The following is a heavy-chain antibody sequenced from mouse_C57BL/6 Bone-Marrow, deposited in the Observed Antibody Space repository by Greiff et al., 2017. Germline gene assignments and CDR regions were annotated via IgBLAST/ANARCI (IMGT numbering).Heavy chain of an antibody. Sequence: QVQLQQSGAELARPGASVKLSCKASGYTFTSYGISWVKQRTGQGLEWIGEIYPRSGNTYYIEKFKGTATLTADKSSSTAYMELRSLTSEDSAVYFCARGATVVDFDYWGQGTTLTVSS. D-gene: IGHD1-1*01. CDR2: IYPRSGNT. V-gene: IGHV1-81*01. CDR3: ARGATVVDFDY. J-gene: IGHJ2*01. CDR1: GYTFTSYG.